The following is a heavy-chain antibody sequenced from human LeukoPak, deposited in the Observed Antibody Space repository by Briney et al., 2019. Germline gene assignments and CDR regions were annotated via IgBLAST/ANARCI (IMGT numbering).Heavy chain of an antibody. D-gene: IGHD2-21*02. CDR3: ARVYCGGDCYSPFDY. Sequence: ASVKVSCKASGYTFTGYYMHWVRQAPGQGLEWMGWINPNSGGTNYAQKFQGRVTMTRDTSISTAYMELSRLRSDDTAVYYCARVYCGGDCYSPFDYWGQGTLVTVSS. CDR1: GYTFTGYY. V-gene: IGHV1-2*02. J-gene: IGHJ4*02. CDR2: INPNSGGT.